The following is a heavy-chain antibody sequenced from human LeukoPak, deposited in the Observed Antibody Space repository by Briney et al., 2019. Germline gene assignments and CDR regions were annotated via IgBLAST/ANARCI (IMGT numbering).Heavy chain of an antibody. CDR3: ARGSGYTYGYRTGYHFDR. CDR2: IYYSGNF. Sequence: NPSETLSLTCTVSGDSIYNSVYYWSWIRQHPGKGLEWIGYIYYSGNFFYHPSLERRVTFSVDTSKNQFSLNLNSVTAADTAVYYCARGSGYTYGYRTGYHFDRWGQGTLVTVSS. V-gene: IGHV4-31*03. CDR1: GDSIYNSVYY. D-gene: IGHD5-18*01. J-gene: IGHJ4*02.